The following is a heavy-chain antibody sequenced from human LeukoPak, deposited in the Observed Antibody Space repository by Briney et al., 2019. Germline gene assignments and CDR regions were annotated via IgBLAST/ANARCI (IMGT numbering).Heavy chain of an antibody. CDR1: GFTFSSYA. CDR2: ISGSGGST. CDR3: AKDAMVTLPYYYYYMDV. V-gene: IGHV3-23*01. D-gene: IGHD5-18*01. J-gene: IGHJ6*03. Sequence: PGGSLRPSCAASGFTFSSYAMSWVRQAPGKGLEWVSAISGSGGSTYYADSVKGRFTISRDNSKNTLYLQMNSLRAEDTAVYYCAKDAMVTLPYYYYYMDVWGKGTTVTVSS.